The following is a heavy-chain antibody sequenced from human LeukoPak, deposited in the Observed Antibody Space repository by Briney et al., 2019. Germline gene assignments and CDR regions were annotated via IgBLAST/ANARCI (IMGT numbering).Heavy chain of an antibody. CDR2: MNPNSGNT. D-gene: IGHD6-13*01. CDR3: ARVFIAAAGTPWTYFDY. V-gene: IGHV1-8*01. Sequence: GASVKVSCKASGYTFTSYDIYWVRQATGQGLEWMGWMNPNSGNTGYAQKFQGRVTMTTDTSTSTAYMELRSLRSDDTAVYYCARVFIAAAGTPWTYFDYWGQGTLVTVSS. J-gene: IGHJ4*02. CDR1: GYTFTSYD.